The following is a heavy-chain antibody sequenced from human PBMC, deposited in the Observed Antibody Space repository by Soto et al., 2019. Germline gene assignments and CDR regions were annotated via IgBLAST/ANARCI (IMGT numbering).Heavy chain of an antibody. CDR3: NTEIMGEGYCSSTSCSIYYYMDV. V-gene: IGHV3-15*01. J-gene: IGHJ6*03. D-gene: IGHD2-2*01. CDR2: IKSKTDGGTT. CDR1: GFTFSNAW. Sequence: EVQLVESGGGLVKPGGSLRLSCAASGFTFSNAWMSWVRQAPGKGLEWVGRIKSKTDGGTTDYAAPVKGRFTISRDDSKNTLYLQMNSLKTEDTAVYYCNTEIMGEGYCSSTSCSIYYYMDVWGKGTTVTVSS.